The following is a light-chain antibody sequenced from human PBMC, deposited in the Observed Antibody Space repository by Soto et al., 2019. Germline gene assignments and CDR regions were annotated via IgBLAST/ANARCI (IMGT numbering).Light chain of an antibody. CDR3: SSYTSSSTLV. CDR1: SSDVGGYNY. CDR2: EVT. J-gene: IGLJ1*01. Sequence: QSVLTQPPSASGSPGQSVTISCTGTSSDVGGYNYVSWYQQHPGKAPKLMIYEVTKRPSGVPDRFSGSKSGNTASLTVSGLQAEDEAEYYCSSYTSSSTLVFGTGTKVTVL. V-gene: IGLV2-8*01.